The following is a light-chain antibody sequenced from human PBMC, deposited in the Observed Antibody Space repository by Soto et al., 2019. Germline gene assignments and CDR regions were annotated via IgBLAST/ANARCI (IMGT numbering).Light chain of an antibody. Sequence: QSVXTQPPSASGTXXXXXXXXXSGSSSNIRSNTVNRYQQLPGTAPKLLLYSNNQRPSGVPDRFSGSKSGTSASLAISGLQSEDEADYYCAAWDDSLNGGVFGGGTKLTVL. CDR1: SSNIRSNT. CDR3: AAWDDSLNGGV. V-gene: IGLV1-44*01. J-gene: IGLJ3*02. CDR2: SNN.